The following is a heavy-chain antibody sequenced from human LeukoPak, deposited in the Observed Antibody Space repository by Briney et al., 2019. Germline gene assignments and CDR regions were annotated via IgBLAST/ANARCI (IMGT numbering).Heavy chain of an antibody. CDR2: MYAGSNT. Sequence: PGGSLRLSCAASGFTVSSNYMNWVRQAPGKGLEWVATMYAGSNTYYADSVKGRFTVSRDSSKNSLYLQMTSLRAEDTAVYYCAREVVRALDYWGQGTLVTVSS. J-gene: IGHJ4*02. CDR1: GFTVSSNY. D-gene: IGHD2-15*01. V-gene: IGHV3-53*01. CDR3: AREVVRALDY.